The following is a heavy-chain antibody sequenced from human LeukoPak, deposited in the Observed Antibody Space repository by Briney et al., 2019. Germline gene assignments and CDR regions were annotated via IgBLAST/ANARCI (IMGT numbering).Heavy chain of an antibody. Sequence: SETLSLTCTVSGGSITNFYWSWIRQAPGKGLEWIGYSHNSGSTDYNPSLKGRVTISVDTSKNQLSLKLSSVTAADTAVYYCAREMNYYDSTGYYLHYLDYWGQGTLVTVSS. D-gene: IGHD3-22*01. CDR1: GGSITNFY. CDR3: AREMNYYDSTGYYLHYLDY. CDR2: SHNSGST. V-gene: IGHV4-59*01. J-gene: IGHJ4*02.